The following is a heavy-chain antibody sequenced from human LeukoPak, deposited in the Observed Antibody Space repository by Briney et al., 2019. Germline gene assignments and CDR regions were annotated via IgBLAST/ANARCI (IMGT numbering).Heavy chain of an antibody. CDR3: ARGGEDTAVVYDAFGI. CDR2: IYHSGST. CDR1: GGSISSGGYS. Sequence: SQTLSLTCAVSGGSISSGGYSWSWIRQPPGKGLEWIGYIYHSGSTYYNPSLKSRVTISVDRSKNQFSLKLSSVTAADTAVYYCARGGEDTAVVYDAFGIWGQGTMVTVSS. V-gene: IGHV4-30-2*01. D-gene: IGHD5-18*01. J-gene: IGHJ3*02.